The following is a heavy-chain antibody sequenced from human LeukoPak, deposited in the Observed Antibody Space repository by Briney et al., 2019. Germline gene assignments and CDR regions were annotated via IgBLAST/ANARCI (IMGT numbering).Heavy chain of an antibody. Sequence: GGSLRLSCTGSGFTFGDYAVSWFRQAPGKGLEWVSHICGSGGSTYYADSVKGRFTISRDNSKTTLYLQMNSLRAEDTAVYYCAKVVRAGFWSGLNLNYWGQGTLVTVSS. V-gene: IGHV3-23*01. CDR1: GFTFGDYA. J-gene: IGHJ4*02. D-gene: IGHD3-3*01. CDR2: ICGSGGST. CDR3: AKVVRAGFWSGLNLNY.